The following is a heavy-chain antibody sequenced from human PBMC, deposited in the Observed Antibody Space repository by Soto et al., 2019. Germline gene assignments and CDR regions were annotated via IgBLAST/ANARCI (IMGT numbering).Heavy chain of an antibody. CDR2: VIPIFNTA. D-gene: IGHD4-17*01. CDR1: GGTFSSYA. J-gene: IGHJ2*01. CDR3: ARGGYGGNSGAYWYFDL. Sequence: GASVKVSCKASGGTFSSYAISWVRQAPRQGLEWMGGVIPIFNTANYAQKFQGRVTITADKSTSTAYMELSSLRSEDTAVYYCARGGYGGNSGAYWYFDLWGRGTLVTVSS. V-gene: IGHV1-69*06.